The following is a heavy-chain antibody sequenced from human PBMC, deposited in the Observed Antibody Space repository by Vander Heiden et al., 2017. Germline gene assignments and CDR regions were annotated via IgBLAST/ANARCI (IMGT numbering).Heavy chain of an antibody. CDR3: ARDPYYGALDI. Sequence: EVQLVESGGGLVQPGGSLKLPCAASGFTFSPSWMTWIRQTPGKRLEWVANINEDGSQKGYVDSCRGRFTISRDNSKNSVYLQMSSLRAEDTAVYYCARDPYYGALDIWGQGAMVTVSS. D-gene: IGHD3-10*01. J-gene: IGHJ3*02. CDR2: INEDGSQK. V-gene: IGHV3-7*01. CDR1: GFTFSPSW.